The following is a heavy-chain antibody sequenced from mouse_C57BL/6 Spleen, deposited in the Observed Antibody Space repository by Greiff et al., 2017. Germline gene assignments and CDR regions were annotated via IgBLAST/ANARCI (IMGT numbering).Heavy chain of an antibody. Sequence: EVKLMESGGGLVQSGRSLRLSCATSGFTFSDFYMEWVRQAPGKGLEWIAASRNKANDYTTEYSASVKGRFIVSRDTPQRLLYLQMNALRAEDTAIYYCARDARLRGYFDVWATGTTVTVSS. J-gene: IGHJ1*03. D-gene: IGHD1-1*01. CDR3: ARDARLRGYFDV. V-gene: IGHV7-1*01. CDR1: GFTFSDFY. CDR2: SRNKANDYTT.